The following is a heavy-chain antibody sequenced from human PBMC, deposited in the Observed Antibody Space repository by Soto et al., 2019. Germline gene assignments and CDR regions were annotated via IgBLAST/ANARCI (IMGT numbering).Heavy chain of an antibody. J-gene: IGHJ4*02. Sequence: QVQLVESGGGVVQPGRSLRLSCEASGFTFSSYGMHWVRQAPGKGLEWVAVISYDGSNKNYADSVKGRFTISRDNSKNTLYLQMNSLRPEDTAVYYCACNSSAWCFDYWGQGTLVTVSS. CDR3: ACNSSAWCFDY. CDR2: ISYDGSNK. D-gene: IGHD6-19*01. V-gene: IGHV3-30*03. CDR1: GFTFSSYG.